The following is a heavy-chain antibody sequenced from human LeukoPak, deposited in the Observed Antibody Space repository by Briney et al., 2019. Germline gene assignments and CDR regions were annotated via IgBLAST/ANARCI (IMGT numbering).Heavy chain of an antibody. J-gene: IGHJ4*02. CDR1: GFTFRNYA. CDR2: LTYDGSDK. D-gene: IGHD3-10*01. CDR3: ARDLAESYLFDY. V-gene: IGHV3-30-3*01. Sequence: GRSLRLSCAASGFTFRNYAMHWVRQAPCKGLEWVATLTYDGSDKDYADSVKGRFTISRDNSKNTLYLQMNGLRAEDTAVYFCARDLAESYLFDYWGQGTLGTVSS.